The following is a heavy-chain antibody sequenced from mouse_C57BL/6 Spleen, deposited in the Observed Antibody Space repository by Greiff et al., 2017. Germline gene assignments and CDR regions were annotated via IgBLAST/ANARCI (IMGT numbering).Heavy chain of an antibody. CDR1: GYTFTNYW. J-gene: IGHJ3*01. V-gene: IGHV1-63*01. Sequence: VKLVESGAELVRPGTSVKMSCKASGYTFTNYWIGWAKQRPGHGLEWIGDIYPGGGYTNYNEKFKGKATLTADKSSSTAYMQFSSLTSEDSAIYYCARNAAQALFAYWGQGTLVTVSA. CDR2: IYPGGGYT. CDR3: ARNAAQALFAY.